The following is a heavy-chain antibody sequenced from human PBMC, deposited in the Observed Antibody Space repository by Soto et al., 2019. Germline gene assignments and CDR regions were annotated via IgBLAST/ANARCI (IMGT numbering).Heavy chain of an antibody. Sequence: GESLKISCKGSGYSFTSYWISWVRQMPGKGLEWMGIIYPGDSDTRYSPSFQGQVTISADKSISTAYLQWSSLKASDTAMYYCARYSNYGRDYYYGMDVWGQGTTVTVSS. CDR1: GYSFTSYW. CDR2: IYPGDSDT. J-gene: IGHJ6*02. CDR3: ARYSNYGRDYYYGMDV. V-gene: IGHV5-51*01. D-gene: IGHD4-4*01.